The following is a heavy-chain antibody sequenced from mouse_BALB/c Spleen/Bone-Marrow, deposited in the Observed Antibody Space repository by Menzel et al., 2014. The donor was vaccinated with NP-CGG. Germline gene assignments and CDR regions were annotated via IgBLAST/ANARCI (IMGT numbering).Heavy chain of an antibody. Sequence: EVQLVESGGGLVQPGGSLKLSCAASGFTFSNYTMSWIRQTPEKRLEWVAYISNGGGTTYYPDTVKGRFTISRDNAKNTLYLQMSSLKSEDTAMYYCARRYDYGYGPFAYWGQGTLVTASA. CDR3: ARRYDYGYGPFAY. J-gene: IGHJ3*01. CDR1: GFTFSNYT. V-gene: IGHV5-12-2*01. CDR2: ISNGGGTT. D-gene: IGHD1-2*01.